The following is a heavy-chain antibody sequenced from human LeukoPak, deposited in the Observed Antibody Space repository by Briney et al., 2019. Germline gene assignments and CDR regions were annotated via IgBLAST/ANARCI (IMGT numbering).Heavy chain of an antibody. J-gene: IGHJ4*02. Sequence: GRSLRLSCAASGFTFSSYAMHWVRQAPGKGLEWVAVISYDGSNKYYADSVKGRFTISRDNAKNSLYLQMNSLRAEDTAVYYCARDWIIATADVFDYWGQGILVTVSS. D-gene: IGHD6-13*01. CDR3: ARDWIIATADVFDY. CDR2: ISYDGSNK. V-gene: IGHV3-30*04. CDR1: GFTFSSYA.